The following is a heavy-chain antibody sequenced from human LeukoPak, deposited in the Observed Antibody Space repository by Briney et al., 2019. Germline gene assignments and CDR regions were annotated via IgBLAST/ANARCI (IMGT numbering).Heavy chain of an antibody. CDR2: VFHSGST. CDR3: TRPYSSGWYGTFSI. D-gene: IGHD6-19*01. CDR1: GGSITSYY. J-gene: IGHJ3*02. Sequence: PSETLSLTCTVSGGSITSYYWSWIRQPPGKGLEWIGHVFHSGSTNYNPSLKSRVTISVDTSKNQFSLKLSSVTAADMAVYYCTRPYSSGWYGTFSIWGQGTMVTVSS. V-gene: IGHV4-59*01.